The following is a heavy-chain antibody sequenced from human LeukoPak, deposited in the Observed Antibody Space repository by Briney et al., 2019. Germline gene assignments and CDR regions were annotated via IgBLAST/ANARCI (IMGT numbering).Heavy chain of an antibody. CDR2: IYYSGST. CDR1: GGSISSYY. V-gene: IGHV4-59*01. CDR3: ASTGGGGEIYYFDY. J-gene: IGHJ4*02. Sequence: KASETLSLTCTVSGGSISSYYWSWIRQPPGKGLEWIGYIYYSGSTNYNPSLKSRVTISVDTSKNQFSLKLSSVTAADTAVYYCASTGGGGEIYYFDYWGQGTLVTVSS. D-gene: IGHD3-16*01.